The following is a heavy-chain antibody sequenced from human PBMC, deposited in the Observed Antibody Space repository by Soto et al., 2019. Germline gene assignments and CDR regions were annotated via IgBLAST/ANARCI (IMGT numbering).Heavy chain of an antibody. CDR1: GFTFDDYG. D-gene: IGHD3-10*01. CDR2: INWNGRDT. V-gene: IGHV3-20*04. Sequence: EVQLAESGGGVLLPGGSLRLSCAASGFTFDDYGMNWVRQAPGKGLEWVSGINWNGRDTGYADSVKGRFTISRDNAKNSLYLEMNSLRAEDTALYYCARLAGSGSYDYWGQGTLVTVSS. CDR3: ARLAGSGSYDY. J-gene: IGHJ4*02.